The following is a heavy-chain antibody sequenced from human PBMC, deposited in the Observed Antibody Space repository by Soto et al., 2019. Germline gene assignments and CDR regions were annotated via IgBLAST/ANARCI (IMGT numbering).Heavy chain of an antibody. CDR2: INAGNGNT. V-gene: IGHV1-3*01. Sequence: KVSCKASGYTFTSYAMHWVRQAPGQRLEWMGWINAGNGNTKYSQKFQGRVTITRDTSASTAYMELSSLRSEDTAVYYCARGIRRAVAPFDYWGQGTLVTVSS. J-gene: IGHJ4*02. D-gene: IGHD6-19*01. CDR3: ARGIRRAVAPFDY. CDR1: GYTFTSYA.